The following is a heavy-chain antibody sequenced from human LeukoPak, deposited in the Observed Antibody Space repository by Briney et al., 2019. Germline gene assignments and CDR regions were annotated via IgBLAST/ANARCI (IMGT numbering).Heavy chain of an antibody. J-gene: IGHJ6*03. CDR1: GGSISSYY. D-gene: IGHD5-18*01. V-gene: IGHV4-4*07. CDR3: AKDLVPPGYSSPNYYYYYMDI. CDR2: IYTSGST. Sequence: SETLSLTCTVSGGSISSYYWSWIRQPAGKGLEWIGRIYTSGSTNYNPSLKSRVTMSVDTSKNQFSLKLSSVTAADTAVYYCAKDLVPPGYSSPNYYYYYMDIWGKGTTVTVSS.